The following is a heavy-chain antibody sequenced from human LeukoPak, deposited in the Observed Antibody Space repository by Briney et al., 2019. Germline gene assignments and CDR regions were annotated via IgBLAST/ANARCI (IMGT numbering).Heavy chain of an antibody. Sequence: ASVKVSCKASGYTFTSYGISWVRQAPGQGLEWMGWISAYNGNTNYAQKLQGRVTMTTDTSTSTAYMELRSLRSDDTAVYYCASTTTRIAVAGPAYYFDYWGQGTLVTVSS. V-gene: IGHV1-18*01. J-gene: IGHJ4*02. CDR2: ISAYNGNT. CDR1: GYTFTSYG. D-gene: IGHD6-19*01. CDR3: ASTTTRIAVAGPAYYFDY.